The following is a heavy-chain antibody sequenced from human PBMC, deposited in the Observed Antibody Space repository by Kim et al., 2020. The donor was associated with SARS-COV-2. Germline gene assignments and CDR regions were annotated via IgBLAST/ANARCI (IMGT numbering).Heavy chain of an antibody. Sequence: SVKVSCKASGGTFSSYAISWVRQAPGQGLEWMGGIIPIFGTANYAQKFQGRVTITADESTSTAYMELSSLRSEDTAVYYCARVREDGSGSYYFAGWGQGTLVTVSS. CDR1: GGTFSSYA. CDR2: IIPIFGTA. J-gene: IGHJ4*02. CDR3: ARVREDGSGSYYFAG. V-gene: IGHV1-69*13. D-gene: IGHD3-10*01.